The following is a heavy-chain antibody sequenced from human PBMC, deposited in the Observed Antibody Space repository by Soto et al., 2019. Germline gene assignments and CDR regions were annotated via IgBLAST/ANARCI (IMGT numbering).Heavy chain of an antibody. CDR2: IKQDGSEK. D-gene: IGHD3-22*01. CDR1: GFTFSSYW. Sequence: EVQLVESGGGLVQPGGSLRLSCAASGFTFSSYWMSWVRQAPGKGLEWVANIKQDGSEKYYVDSVKGRFTISRDNAKNSLYLQMNSLRAEDTAVYYCARGGSYYYDSSGSGGDYWGQGTLVTVSS. V-gene: IGHV3-7*01. J-gene: IGHJ4*02. CDR3: ARGGSYYYDSSGSGGDY.